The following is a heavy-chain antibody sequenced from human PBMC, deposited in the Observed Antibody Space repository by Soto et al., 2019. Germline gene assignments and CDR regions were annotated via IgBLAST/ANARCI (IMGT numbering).Heavy chain of an antibody. J-gene: IGHJ4*02. Sequence: QVQLVQSGAEVKKPGSSVKVSCKASGGTFSSYAISWVRQAPGQGLECMGGIIPIFGTANYAQKFQGRDTMTADEPARTADTELSSLGSEDTAGYHGARGGMDTINPDDWGQGTLVTVAA. CDR2: IIPIFGTA. V-gene: IGHV1-69*01. D-gene: IGHD5-18*01. CDR1: GGTFSSYA. CDR3: ARGGMDTINPDD.